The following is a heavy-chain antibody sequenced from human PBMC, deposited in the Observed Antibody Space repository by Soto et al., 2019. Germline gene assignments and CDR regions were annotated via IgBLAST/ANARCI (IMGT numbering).Heavy chain of an antibody. CDR1: GGSISSGGYS. D-gene: IGHD6-6*01. CDR2: IFHSGST. CDR3: ARGGCSSNYYYYYGMDV. J-gene: IGHJ6*02. Sequence: SETLSLTCAVSGGSISSGGYSWSWIRQPPGKGLEWIGYIFHSGSTYYNPSLKSRVTIAVDRSKNQFSLKLSSVTAADTAVYYCARGGCSSNYYYYYGMDVWGQGTTVTVSS. V-gene: IGHV4-30-2*01.